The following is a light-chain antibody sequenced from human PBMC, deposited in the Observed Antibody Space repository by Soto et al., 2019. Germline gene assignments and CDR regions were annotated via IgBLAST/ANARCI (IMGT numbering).Light chain of an antibody. CDR2: VVT. CDR1: SSDVGGYNF. CDR3: CSYASSTSDV. Sequence: QSVLTQPASVSGSPGQSITISCTGTSSDVGGYNFVSWYQQYPGKAPKLMIHVVTSRPSGVSNRFSGSKSGTTASLPISRLQAEEGADYYCCSYASSTSDVFGTGTKATVL. V-gene: IGLV2-14*01. J-gene: IGLJ1*01.